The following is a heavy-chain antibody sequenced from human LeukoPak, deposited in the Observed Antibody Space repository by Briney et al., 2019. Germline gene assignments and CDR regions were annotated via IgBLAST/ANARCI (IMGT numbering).Heavy chain of an antibody. CDR1: GFTFSSYS. CDR2: ISSSSSYI. J-gene: IGHJ4*02. V-gene: IGHV3-21*01. D-gene: IGHD6-19*01. Sequence: KPGGSLRLSCAASGFTFSSYSMNWVRQAPGEGLEWVSSISSSSSYIYYADSVKGRFTISRDNAKNSLYLQMNSLRAEDTAVYYCARALAVAGTKTGTSIDYWGQGTLVTVSS. CDR3: ARALAVAGTKTGTSIDY.